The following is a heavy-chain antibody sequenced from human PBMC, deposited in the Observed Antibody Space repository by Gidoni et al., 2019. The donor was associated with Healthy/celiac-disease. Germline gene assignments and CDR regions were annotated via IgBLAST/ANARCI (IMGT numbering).Heavy chain of an antibody. Sequence: QVQLQQWGAGLLKPSETLSPPCAVYGGSFSGSYWSGLRQPPGRGRGWVGEINNSGGTTYTPSLKSRATIPEATPKNRFPRKLTSVPAADPAVYYCAGGGKAAAATGRRRQGRYFDYWAREPWSPSPQ. V-gene: IGHV4-34*01. CDR2: INNSGGT. J-gene: IGHJ4*02. CDR3: AGGGKAAAATGRRRQGRYFDY. D-gene: IGHD6-13*01. CDR1: GGSFSGSY.